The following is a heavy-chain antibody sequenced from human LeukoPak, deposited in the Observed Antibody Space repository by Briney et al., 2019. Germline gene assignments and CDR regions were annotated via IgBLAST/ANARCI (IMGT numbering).Heavy chain of an antibody. Sequence: GGSLRLSCAASGFTFSNYDMHWVRQVPGKGLEWVAFIRYDGTNKYYADSVKGRFTISRDNSKNTLYLQMNSLRPDDTAVYYCAKSPRVWLPFVPDVWGKGTTVTVSS. CDR2: IRYDGTNK. CDR3: AKSPRVWLPFVPDV. V-gene: IGHV3-30*02. J-gene: IGHJ6*04. CDR1: GFTFSNYD. D-gene: IGHD6-19*01.